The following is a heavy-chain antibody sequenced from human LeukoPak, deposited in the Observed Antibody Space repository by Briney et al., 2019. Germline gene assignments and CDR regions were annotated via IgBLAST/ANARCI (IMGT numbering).Heavy chain of an antibody. CDR1: GFTFSSYW. CDR3: DPSGSSSGWYYFDY. Sequence: GGSLRLSCAASGFTFSSYWMNWVRQAPGKGLEWVAIIKEDGSQTYYVDSVKGRFTISRDNGKHSLYLQMNSLRAEDTAVYARDPSGSSSGWYYFDYWGQGALVSVSS. D-gene: IGHD6-19*01. V-gene: IGHV3-7*03. CDR2: IKEDGSQT. J-gene: IGHJ4*02.